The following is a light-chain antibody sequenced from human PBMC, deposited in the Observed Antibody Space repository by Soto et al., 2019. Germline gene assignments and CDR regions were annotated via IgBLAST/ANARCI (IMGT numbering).Light chain of an antibody. CDR1: QGISSY. Sequence: DIQLTQSPSFLSASVGDRVTITCRASQGISSYVAWYQQKPGKAPKLLIYAASTLQSGVPSRFSGRGSGTELDLTIRSLQPEDFATYYCQQLNSYPRVTFGGGTKVEIK. CDR3: QQLNSYPRVT. V-gene: IGKV1-9*01. J-gene: IGKJ4*01. CDR2: AAS.